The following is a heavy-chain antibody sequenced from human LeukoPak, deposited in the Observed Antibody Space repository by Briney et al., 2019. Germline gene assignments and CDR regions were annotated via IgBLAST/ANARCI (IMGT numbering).Heavy chain of an antibody. CDR2: IWYDGSNK. J-gene: IGHJ3*02. Sequence: GGSLRLSCAASGFTFSSYGMHWVRQAPGKGLEWVAVIWYDGSNKYYADSVKGRFTISRDNSKNTLYLQMNSLRAEDTAVYYCAREDYVLWQAVGAFDIWGQGTMVTVSS. V-gene: IGHV3-33*01. CDR3: AREDYVLWQAVGAFDI. CDR1: GFTFSSYG. D-gene: IGHD4-17*01.